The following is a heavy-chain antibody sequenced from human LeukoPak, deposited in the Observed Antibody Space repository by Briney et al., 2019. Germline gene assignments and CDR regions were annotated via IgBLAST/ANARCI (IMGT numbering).Heavy chain of an antibody. Sequence: GGSLRLSCAASGFTFSSYSMNWARQAPGKGLEWVSSISSSSSYIYYADSVKGRFTISRDNAKNSLYLQMNSLRAEDTAVYYCAGLDGSGTSWGQGTLVTVSS. D-gene: IGHD3-10*01. CDR1: GFTFSSYS. V-gene: IGHV3-21*01. J-gene: IGHJ4*02. CDR2: ISSSSSYI. CDR3: AGLDGSGTS.